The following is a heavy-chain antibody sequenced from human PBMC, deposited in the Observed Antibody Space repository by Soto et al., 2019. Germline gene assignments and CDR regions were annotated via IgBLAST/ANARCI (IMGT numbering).Heavy chain of an antibody. D-gene: IGHD6-13*01. CDR1: GFTFSSYG. CDR2: ISYDGSNK. J-gene: IGHJ6*02. V-gene: IGHV3-30*18. CDR3: AKALLGYSRYDYYYYYGMDV. Sequence: PGGSLRLSCAASGFTFSSYGMHWVRQAPGKGLEWVAVISYDGSNKYYADSVKGRFTISRDNSKNTLYLQMNSLRAEDTAVYYCAKALLGYSRYDYYYYYGMDVWGQGTTVTVSS.